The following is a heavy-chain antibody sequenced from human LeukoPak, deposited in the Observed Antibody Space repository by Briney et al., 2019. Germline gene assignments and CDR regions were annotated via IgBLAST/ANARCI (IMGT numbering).Heavy chain of an antibody. CDR3: AKGGEIVVVITNDAFDI. CDR1: GFSFSTYG. D-gene: IGHD3-22*01. V-gene: IGHV3-33*06. CDR2: IWNHGSKT. Sequence: PGGSLRLSCITSGFSFSTYGMHWVRQTPGKGLEWVALIWNHGSKTSYAESVKDRFTISRDNSQNILYLQMNSLRDEDTAVYYCAKGGEIVVVITNDAFDIWGQGTMVTVSS. J-gene: IGHJ3*02.